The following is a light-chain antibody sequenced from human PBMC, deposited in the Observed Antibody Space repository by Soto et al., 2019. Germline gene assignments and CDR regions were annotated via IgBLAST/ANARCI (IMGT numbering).Light chain of an antibody. Sequence: EIVLTQSPGTLSLSPGERATLSCRSRRSISSSYLAWYQQKPGQAPRLLIYGASSRATGIPDRFSGSGSGTDFTLTISRLEPEDFAVYYCQQYGSSLWTFDQGTKVEIK. CDR2: GAS. CDR1: RSISSSY. J-gene: IGKJ1*01. CDR3: QQYGSSLWT. V-gene: IGKV3-20*01.